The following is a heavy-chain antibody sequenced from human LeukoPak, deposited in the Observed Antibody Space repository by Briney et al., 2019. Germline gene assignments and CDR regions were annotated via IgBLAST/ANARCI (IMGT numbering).Heavy chain of an antibody. Sequence: GGSLRLSCTVSGFSFSNYWMSWVRQAPGKGLEWMANMNQDETETNYVDSVKGRFIISRDNAKNSLFLRMNSLKVEDTAMYYCARVRSPPEDNSNYRPVDYWGQGILVTVSS. CDR2: MNQDETET. D-gene: IGHD1-1*01. J-gene: IGHJ4*02. CDR3: ARVRSPPEDNSNYRPVDY. CDR1: GFSFSNYW. V-gene: IGHV3-7*03.